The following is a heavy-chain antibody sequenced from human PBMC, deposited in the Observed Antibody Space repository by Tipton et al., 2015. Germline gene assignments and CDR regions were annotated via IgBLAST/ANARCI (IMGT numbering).Heavy chain of an antibody. J-gene: IGHJ3*02. CDR2: ISGSGGNT. V-gene: IGHV3-23*01. CDR1: GFTFSSYA. CDR3: AKVNYDDSGYYGFGAFDI. Sequence: SLRLSCAASGFTFSSYAMSWVRQAPGKGLEWVSTISGSGGNTYYADSDSVKGRFTISRDNSKNTLYLQMNSLRAEDTAVYYCAKVNYDDSGYYGFGAFDIWGQGTMVTVSS. D-gene: IGHD3-22*01.